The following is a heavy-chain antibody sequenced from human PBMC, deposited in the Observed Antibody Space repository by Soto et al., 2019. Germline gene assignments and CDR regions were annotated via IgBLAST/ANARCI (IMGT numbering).Heavy chain of an antibody. V-gene: IGHV4-59*08. J-gene: IGHJ5*02. CDR1: GGSISPYY. D-gene: IGHD2-2*01. Sequence: QVQLQESGPGLVQPSETLSLTCTVSGGSISPYYWSWIRQPPGKGLEWVGYIYYGGTSSYNPSLRRRLHIALERSKSQISLRLPSVTAAHTAVHDCVRLGAYAQSLDPWGPGTLVTVSS. CDR3: VRLGAYAQSLDP. CDR2: IYYGGTS.